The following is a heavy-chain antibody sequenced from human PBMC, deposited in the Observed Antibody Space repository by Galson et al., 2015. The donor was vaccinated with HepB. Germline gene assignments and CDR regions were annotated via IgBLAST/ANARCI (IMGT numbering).Heavy chain of an antibody. V-gene: IGHV3-48*03. J-gene: IGHJ4*02. CDR2: ISSSGGIIR. CDR3: ARERVGDSSGYLAY. CDR1: GFTFSGYE. Sequence: SLRLSCAGSGFTFSGYEMNWVRQAPGKGLEWISYISSSGGIIRYYADSVKGRFTISRDNAKNSVYLQMDSLRGEDTAVYFCARERVGDSSGYLAYWGRGTPVTVSS. D-gene: IGHD3-22*01.